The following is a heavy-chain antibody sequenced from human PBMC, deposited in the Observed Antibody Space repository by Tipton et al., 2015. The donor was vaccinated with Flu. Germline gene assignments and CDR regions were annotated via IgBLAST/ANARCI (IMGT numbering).Heavy chain of an antibody. CDR1: GYTFTSYN. J-gene: IGHJ3*01. V-gene: IGHV1-46*01. CDR2: IYPAGGGI. CDR3: ARDKGGGTYTFDV. D-gene: IGHD1-1*01. Sequence: QSEAEVKTPGASVKVSCKASGYTFTSYNMHWVRQAPGQGLEWMGIIYPAGGGISYAQKFQGRVIMTRDRSTGTVHMELSTLRSDDTAMYYCARDKGGGTYTFDVWGQGTMVTVSS.